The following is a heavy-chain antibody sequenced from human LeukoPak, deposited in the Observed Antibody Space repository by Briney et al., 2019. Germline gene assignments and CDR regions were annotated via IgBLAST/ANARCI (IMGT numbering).Heavy chain of an antibody. CDR2: INHSGST. V-gene: IGHV4-34*01. Sequence: SETLSLTCAVYGGSFSGYYWSWIRQPPGKGLEWIGEINHSGSTNYNPSLKSRVTISVGTSKNQFSLKLSSVTAADTAVYYCARGPGYCSGGSCYRIINYYGMDVWGKGTTVTVSS. CDR1: GGSFSGYY. CDR3: ARGPGYCSGGSCYRIINYYGMDV. J-gene: IGHJ6*04. D-gene: IGHD2-15*01.